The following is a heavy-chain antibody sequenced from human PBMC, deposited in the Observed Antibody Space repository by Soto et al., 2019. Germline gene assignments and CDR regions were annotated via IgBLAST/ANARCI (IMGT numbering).Heavy chain of an antibody. CDR1: GGSLSGYY. CDR3: ARAQPSSYCSSTSCYARGPLDY. Sequence: QVQLQQWGAGLLKPSETLSLTCAVYGGSLSGYYWSWIRQPPGKGLEWIGEINHSGSTNYNPSLKSRVTISVDTSKNQFSLKLSSVTAADTAVYYCARAQPSSYCSSTSCYARGPLDYWGQGTLVTVSS. V-gene: IGHV4-34*01. D-gene: IGHD2-2*01. J-gene: IGHJ4*02. CDR2: INHSGST.